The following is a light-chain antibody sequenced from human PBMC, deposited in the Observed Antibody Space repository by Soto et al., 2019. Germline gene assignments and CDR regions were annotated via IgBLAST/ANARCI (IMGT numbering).Light chain of an antibody. Sequence: DIHITQSPSSLAAFVGDRVTITCRTSQTVSTYLSWCQQKPGEAPKLLIYAASTLQSGVPSRFSGSGSGTEFTLTITSLQPEDFATYFCQQSYSSPVTFGQGTKL. J-gene: IGKJ2*01. CDR3: QQSYSSPVT. V-gene: IGKV1-39*01. CDR1: QTVSTY. CDR2: AAS.